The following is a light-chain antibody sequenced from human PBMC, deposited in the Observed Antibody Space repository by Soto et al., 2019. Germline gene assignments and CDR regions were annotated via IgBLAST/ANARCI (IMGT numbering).Light chain of an antibody. V-gene: IGKV3-20*01. CDR1: QTISSNY. J-gene: IGKJ1*01. CDR2: GTS. Sequence: EIVLTQSPGTLSVSRGERATLSCRASQTISSNYLAWYQQKPGQAPSLLIYGTSSRATGIPDRFSGSGSGTDFTLTISRLEPEDSAIYYCQQYVSWTFGQGTKVEIK. CDR3: QQYVSWT.